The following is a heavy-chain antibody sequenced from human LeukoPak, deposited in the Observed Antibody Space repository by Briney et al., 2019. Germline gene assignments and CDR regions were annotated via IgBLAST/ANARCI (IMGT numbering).Heavy chain of an antibody. J-gene: IGHJ4*02. D-gene: IGHD3-22*01. CDR3: VRAVVLYYDGSGYSTRFDY. CDR1: GGSISSGDYY. V-gene: IGHV4-61*08. Sequence: SETLSLTCTVSGGSISSGDYYWSWIRQPPGKGLEWIGYIYYNGSTNYTPSLKSRVTISLDTSKNQFSLKLRSVTAADTAMYYCVRAVVLYYDGSGYSTRFDYWGQGTLVTVSS. CDR2: IYYNGST.